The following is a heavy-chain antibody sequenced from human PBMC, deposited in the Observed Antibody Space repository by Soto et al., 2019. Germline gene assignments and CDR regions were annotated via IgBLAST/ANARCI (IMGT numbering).Heavy chain of an antibody. CDR3: AKKVAAAGNKVVAFDI. CDR1: GYTLTELS. D-gene: IGHD6-13*01. CDR2: FDPEDGET. V-gene: IGHV1-24*01. Sequence: ASVKVSCKVSGYTLTELSMHWVRQAPGKGLEWMGGFDPEDGETIYAQKFQGRVTMTEDTSTDTAYMELSSLRSEDTAVYYCAKKVAAAGNKVVAFDIWGQGTMVTVSS. J-gene: IGHJ3*02.